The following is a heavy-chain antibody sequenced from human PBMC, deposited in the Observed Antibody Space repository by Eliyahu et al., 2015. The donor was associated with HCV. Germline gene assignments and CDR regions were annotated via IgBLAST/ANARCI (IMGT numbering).Heavy chain of an antibody. Sequence: QLMESGGGLVQPGESLRLSCAASGLTFSSYTMNWVRQAPGKGLEWISNISGTTDFIYYIDSVKGRFIISRDNAKNSLYLQMNSLRTEDTAIYYCARSLIGTTGAFDVWGQGTMVTVSS. CDR1: GLTFSSYT. V-gene: IGHV3-48*01. D-gene: IGHD1-7*01. CDR2: ISGTTDFI. CDR3: ARSLIGTTGAFDV. J-gene: IGHJ3*01.